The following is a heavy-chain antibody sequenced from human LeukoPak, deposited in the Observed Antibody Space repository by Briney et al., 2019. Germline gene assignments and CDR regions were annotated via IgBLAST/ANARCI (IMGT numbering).Heavy chain of an antibody. CDR3: ARKREDRGSSGYYTEVFDY. J-gene: IGHJ4*02. D-gene: IGHD3-22*01. Sequence: SVKVSCKASGGTFSSYAISWVRQAPGQGLEWMGGIIPIFGTANYAQKFQGRVTITADKSTSTAYMELSSLRSEDTAVYYCARKREDRGSSGYYTEVFDYWGQGTLVTVSS. CDR1: GGTFSSYA. CDR2: IIPIFGTA. V-gene: IGHV1-69*06.